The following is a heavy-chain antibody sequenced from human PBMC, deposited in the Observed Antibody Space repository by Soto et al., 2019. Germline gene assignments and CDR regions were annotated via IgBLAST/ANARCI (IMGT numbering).Heavy chain of an antibody. CDR3: ARLGVCSSTSCYNWFDP. V-gene: IGHV3-48*02. CDR1: RLTFNIYS. D-gene: IGHD2-2*01. J-gene: IGHJ5*02. Sequence: GGSIRVSCASYRLTFNIYSMNFVLHAPVKGLYVVSYISSSSSTIYYADSVKGRFTISRDNAKNSLYLQMNSLRDEDTAVYYCARLGVCSSTSCYNWFDPWGQGTLVTVSS. CDR2: ISSSSSTI.